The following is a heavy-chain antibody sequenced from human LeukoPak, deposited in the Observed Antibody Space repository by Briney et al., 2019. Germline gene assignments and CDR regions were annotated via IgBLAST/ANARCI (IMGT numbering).Heavy chain of an antibody. J-gene: IGHJ6*02. D-gene: IGHD1-26*01. CDR2: ITSSSSHI. Sequence: PGGSLRLSCAASGFTFSTYSMNWVRQAPGKGLEWVSSITSSSSHIYYADSVKGRFTISRDNAKNSLYLQMISLRAEDTAAYYCARKVGATDYYYTMDIWGQGTTVTVSS. CDR3: ARKVGATDYYYTMDI. V-gene: IGHV3-21*01. CDR1: GFTFSTYS.